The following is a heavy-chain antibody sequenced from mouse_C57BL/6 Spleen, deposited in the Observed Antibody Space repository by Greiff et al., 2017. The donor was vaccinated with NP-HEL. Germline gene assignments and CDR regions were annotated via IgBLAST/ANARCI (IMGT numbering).Heavy chain of an antibody. CDR1: GYTFTSYW. CDR2: IHPNSGST. J-gene: IGHJ1*03. D-gene: IGHD2-10*02. CDR3: AKRGPSGGYFDV. Sequence: QVQLQQPGAELVKPGASVKLSCKASGYTFTSYWMHWVKQRPGQGLEWIGMIHPNSGSTNYNEKFKSKATLTVDKSSSTAYMQLSSLTSEDSAVYYCAKRGPSGGYFDVWGTGTTVTVSS. V-gene: IGHV1-64*01.